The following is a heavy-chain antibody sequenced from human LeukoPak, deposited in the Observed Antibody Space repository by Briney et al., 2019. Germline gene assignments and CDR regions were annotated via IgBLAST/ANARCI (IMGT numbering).Heavy chain of an antibody. D-gene: IGHD6-19*01. Sequence: SETLSLTCAVYGGSFSGYYWSWIRQPPGKGLEWIGEINHSGSTNYNPSLKSRVTISVDTSKNQFSLKLSFVTAADTAVYYCARGPPQWLDAFDIWGQGTMVTVSS. V-gene: IGHV4-34*01. CDR2: INHSGST. CDR3: ARGPPQWLDAFDI. CDR1: GGSFSGYY. J-gene: IGHJ3*02.